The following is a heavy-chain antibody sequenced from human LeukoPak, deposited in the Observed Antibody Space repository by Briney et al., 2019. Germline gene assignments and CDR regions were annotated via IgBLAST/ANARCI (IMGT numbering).Heavy chain of an antibody. CDR3: AKTGAGYYYMDV. J-gene: IGHJ6*03. Sequence: GGSLRLSCAASGFSFSDSGMNWVRQAPGMGPEWLSYISSSSDTMEYADSVKGRFTISRDNSKNTLYLQMNSLRAEDTAVYYCAKTGAGYYYMDVWGKGTTVTVSS. CDR2: ISSSSDTM. V-gene: IGHV3-48*01. D-gene: IGHD7-27*01. CDR1: GFSFSDSG.